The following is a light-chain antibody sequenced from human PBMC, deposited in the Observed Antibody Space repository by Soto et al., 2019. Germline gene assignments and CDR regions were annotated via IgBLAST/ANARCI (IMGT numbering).Light chain of an antibody. V-gene: IGKV3-11*01. CDR3: QQRSNLPPLT. Sequence: EIVLTQSPATLSLSPGERATLSCRASQSVSSYLAWYQHKPGQAPRLLIYDASNRATGIPARFSGGGSGTDFTLTISSLEPEDFAVYYCQQRSNLPPLTFGGGTNVEIK. J-gene: IGKJ4*01. CDR1: QSVSSY. CDR2: DAS.